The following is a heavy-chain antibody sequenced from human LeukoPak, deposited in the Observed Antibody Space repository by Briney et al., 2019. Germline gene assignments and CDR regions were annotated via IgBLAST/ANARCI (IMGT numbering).Heavy chain of an antibody. D-gene: IGHD2-21*02. CDR2: ISGSGGST. CDR1: GFSFSSYA. Sequence: GGSLRLSCAASGFSFSSYAMSWVRQAPGKGLEWVSTISGSGGSTHYVDSVKGQFTISRDNSKLTLYLQLNSLRADDTAVYYCGRRPVNGVTAYWYFDLWGRGTLVTVSS. CDR3: GRRPVNGVTAYWYFDL. J-gene: IGHJ2*01. V-gene: IGHV3-23*01.